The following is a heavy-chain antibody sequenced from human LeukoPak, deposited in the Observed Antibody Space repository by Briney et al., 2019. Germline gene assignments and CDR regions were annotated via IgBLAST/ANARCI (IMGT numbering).Heavy chain of an antibody. Sequence: SETLSLTCTVSGDSISHYYWSWIRQPPGKGLEWIGYIYYSGSTNYNPSLKSRVTISVDTSKNQFSLKLSSVTAADTAVYYCARGDTSGGSFYYYYGMDVWGQGTTVTVSS. V-gene: IGHV4-59*01. J-gene: IGHJ6*02. D-gene: IGHD2-15*01. CDR2: IYYSGST. CDR1: GDSISHYY. CDR3: ARGDTSGGSFYYYYGMDV.